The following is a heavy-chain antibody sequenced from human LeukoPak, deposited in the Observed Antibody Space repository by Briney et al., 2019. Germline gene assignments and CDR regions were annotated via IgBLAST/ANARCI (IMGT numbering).Heavy chain of an antibody. Sequence: PGGSLRLSCAASGFTFSSYEMNWVRQAPGKGLEWVSTISSSGSTIYYADSVKGRFTISRDNAKNSLYLQMNSLRAEDTAVYYCASYGGPYGTGYYFDYWGQGTLVTVSS. J-gene: IGHJ4*02. CDR2: ISSSGSTI. CDR1: GFTFSSYE. V-gene: IGHV3-48*03. D-gene: IGHD1-1*01. CDR3: ASYGGPYGTGYYFDY.